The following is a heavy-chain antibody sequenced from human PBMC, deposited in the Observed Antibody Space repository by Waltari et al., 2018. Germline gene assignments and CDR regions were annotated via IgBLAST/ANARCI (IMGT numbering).Heavy chain of an antibody. J-gene: IGHJ6*02. CDR3: ARSSWVRVPAAIRYYYYGMDV. CDR2: INPNSGGT. CDR1: GYTFTGYY. V-gene: IGHV1-2*02. D-gene: IGHD2-2*02. Sequence: QVQLVQSGAEVKKPGASVKVSCKASGYTFTGYYMHWVRQAPGQGLAWMGWINPNSGGTNYAQKFQGRVTMTRDTSISTAYMELSRLRSDDTAVYYCARSSWVRVPAAIRYYYYGMDVWGQGTTVTVSS.